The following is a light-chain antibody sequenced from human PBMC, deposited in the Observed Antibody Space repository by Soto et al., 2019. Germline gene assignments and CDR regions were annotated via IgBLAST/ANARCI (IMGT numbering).Light chain of an antibody. V-gene: IGKV3-11*01. CDR1: QSVSSS. CDR3: QQRSNWPPEVT. J-gene: IGKJ3*01. Sequence: EIVLTQFPDTLSLSPGERATLSCRASQSVSSSLAWYQQIPGQAPRLLIYDASNRATGIPARFSGSGSGTDFTLTISSLEPEDFAVYYCQQRSNWPPEVTFGPGTKVDIK. CDR2: DAS.